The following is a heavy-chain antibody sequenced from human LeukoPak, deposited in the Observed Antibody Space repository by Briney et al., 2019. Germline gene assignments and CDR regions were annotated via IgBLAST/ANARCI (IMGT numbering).Heavy chain of an antibody. V-gene: IGHV3-23*01. CDR3: AKKKTYGVGWLQSLGDALDI. CDR2: ITGSGGRT. Sequence: GGSLRLSCAASGFTFSSYAMSWVRQAPVKELEWVSGITGSGGRTYYADSVKGRFTISRDNSKNTLYLQMNSLRAEDTAVYYCAKKKTYGVGWLQSLGDALDIWGQGTMVTVSS. D-gene: IGHD5-24*01. CDR1: GFTFSSYA. J-gene: IGHJ3*02.